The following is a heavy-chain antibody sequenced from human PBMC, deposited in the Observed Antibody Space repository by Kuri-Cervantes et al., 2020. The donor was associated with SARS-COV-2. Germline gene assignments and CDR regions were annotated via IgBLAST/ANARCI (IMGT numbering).Heavy chain of an antibody. D-gene: IGHD3-3*01. CDR3: ASFFQEEYAFDI. CDR1: GLTFSDAW. Sequence: GESLKISCVVSGLTFSDAWMSWVRQAPGKGLEWVANIKQDGSEKYYVDSVKGRFTISRDSAKNSLYLQMNSLRAEDTAVYCCASFFQEEYAFDIWGQGTMVTVSS. J-gene: IGHJ3*02. CDR2: IKQDGSEK. V-gene: IGHV3-7*01.